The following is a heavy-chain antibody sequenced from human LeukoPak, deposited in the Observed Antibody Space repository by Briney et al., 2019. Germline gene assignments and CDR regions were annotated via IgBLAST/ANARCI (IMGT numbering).Heavy chain of an antibody. CDR1: GGSISGYY. CDR3: ARAATHHYGMDV. Sequence: PSQTLSLTCTVSGGSISGYYWSWIRQPPGKGLEWIGYIYYSGSTNYNPSLKSRVTISVDTSKSQFSLKLSSVTAADTAVYYCARAATHHYGMDVWGQGTTVTVSS. D-gene: IGHD2-15*01. CDR2: IYYSGST. V-gene: IGHV4-59*01. J-gene: IGHJ6*02.